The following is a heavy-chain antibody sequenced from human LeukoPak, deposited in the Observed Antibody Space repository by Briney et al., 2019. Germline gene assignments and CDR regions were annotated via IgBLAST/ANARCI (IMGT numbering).Heavy chain of an antibody. CDR3: AKLADDFWSGYYTPCDY. CDR2: ISGSGGST. D-gene: IGHD3-3*01. J-gene: IGHJ4*02. V-gene: IGHV3-23*01. CDR1: GFTFSSYA. Sequence: PGGSLRLSCAASGFTFSSYAMSWVRQAPGKGLEWVSAISGSGGSTYYADSVKGRSTISRDNSKNTLYLQMNSLRAEDTAVYYCAKLADDFWSGYYTPCDYWGQGTLVTVSS.